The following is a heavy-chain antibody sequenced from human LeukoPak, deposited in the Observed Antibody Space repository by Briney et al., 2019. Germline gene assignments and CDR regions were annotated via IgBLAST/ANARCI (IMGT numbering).Heavy chain of an antibody. CDR3: ARASYNWNHDDYYYYYMDV. D-gene: IGHD1-20*01. J-gene: IGHJ6*03. Sequence: SETLSLTCTVSGGSISSHYWSWIRQPPGKGLEWIGYIYYSGSTNYNPSLKSRVTISVDTSKNQFSLKLSSVTAADTAVYYCARASYNWNHDDYYYYYMDVWGKGTTVTVSS. V-gene: IGHV4-59*11. CDR1: GGSISSHY. CDR2: IYYSGST.